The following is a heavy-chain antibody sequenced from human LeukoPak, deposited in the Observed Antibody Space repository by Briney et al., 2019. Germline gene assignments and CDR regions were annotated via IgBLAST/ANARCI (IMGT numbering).Heavy chain of an antibody. Sequence: PGGSLRLSCAASGFTFTSFSFNWVRQAPGKGVEWVSSINTVATYIYYADSVRGRFTISRDNAKNSVYLQMDSLRAEDTGVYYCAGLRRNGDSGGFYYYYDYWGQGTLVTVSS. CDR2: INTVATYI. J-gene: IGHJ4*02. CDR3: AGLRRNGDSGGFYYYYDY. V-gene: IGHV3-21*01. CDR1: GFTFTSFS. D-gene: IGHD3-22*01.